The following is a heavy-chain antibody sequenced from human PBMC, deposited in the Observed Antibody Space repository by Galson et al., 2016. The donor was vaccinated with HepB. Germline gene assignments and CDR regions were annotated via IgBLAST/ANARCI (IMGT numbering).Heavy chain of an antibody. CDR1: GFTFSDYF. CDR2: IANNGGTR. Sequence: SLRLSCAASGFTFSDYFMTWIRQAPGKGLECLAYIANNGGTRYYADSVQGRFTISRDNANNSLYLHMDRLRAEDTAVYFCARDGCLRGSCGYFDIWGQGTMVSISS. D-gene: IGHD2-15*01. CDR3: ARDGCLRGSCGYFDI. J-gene: IGHJ3*02. V-gene: IGHV3-11*01.